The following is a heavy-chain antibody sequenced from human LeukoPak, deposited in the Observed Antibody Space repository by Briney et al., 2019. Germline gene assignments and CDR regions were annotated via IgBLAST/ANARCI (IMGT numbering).Heavy chain of an antibody. V-gene: IGHV3-53*01. D-gene: IGHD6-13*01. CDR3: AGSIAAAGDY. CDR2: IHNSGNT. J-gene: IGHJ4*02. Sequence: GGSLRLSCAASGFTVSSNYMSWVRHAPGKGLEWVSVIHNSGNTYYADSVKGRFTISRDNSKNTLYLQMNSLRAEDTAVYYCAGSIAAAGDYWGQGTLVTVSS. CDR1: GFTVSSNY.